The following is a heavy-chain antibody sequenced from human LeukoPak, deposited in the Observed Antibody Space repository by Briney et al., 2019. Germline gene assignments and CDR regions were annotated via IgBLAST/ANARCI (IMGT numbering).Heavy chain of an antibody. CDR2: ISYDGSNK. Sequence: GGSLRLSCAASGFTFSSYGMHWVRQAPGKGLEWVAVISYDGSNKYYADSVKGRFTISRDNSKNTLYLQMNSLRAEDTAVYYCAKGDSGYSSSWLDYWGQGTLVTVSS. J-gene: IGHJ4*02. V-gene: IGHV3-30*18. CDR1: GFTFSSYG. D-gene: IGHD6-13*01. CDR3: AKGDSGYSSSWLDY.